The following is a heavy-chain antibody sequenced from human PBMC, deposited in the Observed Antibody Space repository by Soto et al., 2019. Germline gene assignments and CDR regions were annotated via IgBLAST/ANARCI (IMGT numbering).Heavy chain of an antibody. CDR2: INHGGST. D-gene: IGHD3-3*01. J-gene: IGHJ5*02. CDR3: ARVGTMAFDP. CDR1: SGSISSNNW. V-gene: IGHV4-4*02. Sequence: QVQLQESGPGLVKPSGTLSLTCDVSSGSISSNNWWSWVRQPPGKGLEWIGEINHGGSTNYNPALKSRVNISVDKSNNQFSLKLTSVTAAVTAVYYCARVGTMAFDPWGQGTLVTVSS.